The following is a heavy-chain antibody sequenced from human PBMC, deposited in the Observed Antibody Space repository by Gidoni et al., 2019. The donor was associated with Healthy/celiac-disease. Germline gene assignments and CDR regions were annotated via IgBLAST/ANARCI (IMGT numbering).Heavy chain of an antibody. V-gene: IGHV1-8*01. CDR1: GYPFTIYD. Sequence: QVQLVQSGAWVTRPGASVKVSCKASGYPFTIYDINWVRQATGQGLEWMGWRTTNSGNTGDAQKFQGRVTMTRNTSISTAYMELSSLRSEDTAVYYCARGSVYYDSSGDYSNFDYWGQGTLVTVSS. D-gene: IGHD3-22*01. J-gene: IGHJ4*02. CDR2: RTTNSGNT. CDR3: ARGSVYYDSSGDYSNFDY.